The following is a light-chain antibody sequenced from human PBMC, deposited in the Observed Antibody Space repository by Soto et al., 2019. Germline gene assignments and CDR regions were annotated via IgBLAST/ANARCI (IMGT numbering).Light chain of an antibody. CDR3: SSFRSSSTSYV. CDR2: DVS. V-gene: IGLV2-14*03. CDR1: SSDIGDSNY. J-gene: IGLJ1*01. Sequence: QSALTQPASVSGSPGQSTTISCTGTSSDIGDSNYVSWYQQHPGKAPKLVIYDVSNRPSGVSNRSSGSKSANTASLTISGLQAEDEADYYCSSFRSSSTSYVFGTGTKVTVL.